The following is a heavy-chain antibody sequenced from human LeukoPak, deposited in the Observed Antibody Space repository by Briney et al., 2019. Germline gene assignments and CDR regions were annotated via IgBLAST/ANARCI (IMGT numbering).Heavy chain of an antibody. CDR2: IYYSGST. V-gene: IGHV4-30-4*08. CDR3: ASTRGYDHPDLFDY. Sequence: PSETLSLTCTVSGGSISSGDYYWSWIRQPPGKGLEWIGYIYYSGSTYYNPSLKSRVTISVDTSKNQFSLKLSSVTAADTAVYYCASTRGYDHPDLFDYWGQGTLVTVSS. CDR1: GGSISSGDYY. J-gene: IGHJ4*02. D-gene: IGHD3-16*01.